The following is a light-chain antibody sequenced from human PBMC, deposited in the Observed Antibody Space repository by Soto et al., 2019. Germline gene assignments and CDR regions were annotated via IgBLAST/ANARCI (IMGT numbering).Light chain of an antibody. J-gene: IGKJ1*01. CDR1: QSVSSNK. CDR2: AAS. Sequence: ETVLTQSPGTVSLSPGDRATLPCRASQSVSSNKLAWYQQKPGQAPRLLIYAASSRATGIPDRFSGSGSGTDFTLTINRLEPEDXAVXYCXDYGTSWTFGQGTKVEIK. CDR3: XDYGTSWT. V-gene: IGKV3-20*01.